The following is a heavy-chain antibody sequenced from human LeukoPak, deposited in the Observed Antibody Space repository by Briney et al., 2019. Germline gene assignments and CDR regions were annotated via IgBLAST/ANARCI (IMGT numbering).Heavy chain of an antibody. CDR1: GFTFSNYW. CDR3: ARGQTPIVVVVAATDHYGMDV. J-gene: IGHJ6*02. D-gene: IGHD2-15*01. CDR2: VNGDGSDI. V-gene: IGHV3-74*01. Sequence: GGSLRLSCAASGFTFSNYWMHWVRQAPGKGPVWVSCVNGDGSDILYADSVKGRFTISRDNAKNSLYLQMNSLRAEDTAVYYCARGQTPIVVVVAATDHYGMDVWGQGTTVTVSS.